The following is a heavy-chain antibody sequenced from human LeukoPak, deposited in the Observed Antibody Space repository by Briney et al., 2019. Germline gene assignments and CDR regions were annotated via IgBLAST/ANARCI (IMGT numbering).Heavy chain of an antibody. CDR3: ARGALYGDYSGY. J-gene: IGHJ4*02. CDR2: IYYSGST. V-gene: IGHV4-30-4*01. CDR1: GGSISSGDYY. D-gene: IGHD4-17*01. Sequence: SQTLSLTCTVSGGSISSGDYYWSWIRQPPGKGLEWIGYIYYSGSTYYNPSLRSRVTISVDTSKNQFSLKLSSVTAADTAVYYCARGALYGDYSGYWGQGTLVTVSS.